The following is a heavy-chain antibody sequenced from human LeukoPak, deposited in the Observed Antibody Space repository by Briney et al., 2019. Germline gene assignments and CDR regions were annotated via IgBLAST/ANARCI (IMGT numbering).Heavy chain of an antibody. CDR1: GGSISSYY. V-gene: IGHV4-59*08. Sequence: SETLSLTCTVSGGSISSYYWSLIRQPPGKGLEWIGYIYYSGSTNYNPSLKSRVTISVDTSKNQFSLKLSSVTAADTAVYYCARHPCSGGSCYSIDYWGQGTLVTVSS. CDR3: ARHPCSGGSCYSIDY. J-gene: IGHJ4*02. D-gene: IGHD2-15*01. CDR2: IYYSGST.